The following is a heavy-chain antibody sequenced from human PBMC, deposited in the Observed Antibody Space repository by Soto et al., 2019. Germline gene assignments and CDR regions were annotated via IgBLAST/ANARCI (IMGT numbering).Heavy chain of an antibody. CDR3: ARGATRIQLWPFDF. CDR1: GGPFSGYY. J-gene: IGHJ4*02. CDR2: INPSGSA. D-gene: IGHD5-18*01. Sequence: QVQLQQWGAGLLKPSETLSLTCAAYGGPFSGYYWTWIRQSPEKGLELIAEINPSGSANYTPTLKCRVSISVDTSRSQFSLHLSSVTAADTAMYFCARGATRIQLWPFDFWGQGTLVTVSS. V-gene: IGHV4-34*01.